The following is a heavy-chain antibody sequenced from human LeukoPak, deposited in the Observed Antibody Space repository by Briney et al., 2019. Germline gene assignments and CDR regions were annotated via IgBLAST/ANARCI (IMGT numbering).Heavy chain of an antibody. CDR3: ARGGGIQLWLPFDY. J-gene: IGHJ4*02. Sequence: GGSLRLSCAASGLTFSSYAMNWVHQAPGKGLEWVAVISYDGSDKYYPDSVKGRFTISRDNSKNTLYLQMNSLRAEDTAVYYCARGGGIQLWLPFDYWGQGTLVTVSS. CDR1: GLTFSSYA. D-gene: IGHD5-18*01. CDR2: ISYDGSDK. V-gene: IGHV3-30-3*01.